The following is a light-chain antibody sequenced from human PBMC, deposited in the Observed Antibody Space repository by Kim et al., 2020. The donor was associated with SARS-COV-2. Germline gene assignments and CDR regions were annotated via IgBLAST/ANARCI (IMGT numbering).Light chain of an antibody. CDR3: AAWDDSLSGFYV. V-gene: IGLV1-47*01. CDR1: TSNIENNY. J-gene: IGLJ1*01. CDR2: RNN. Sequence: QRVTISCSGSTSNIENNYVYWYQQVPGTAPKLLIYRNNERPSGVPDRFSGSKSGSSASLAISGLRSEDESDYYCAAWDDSLSGFYVFGPGTKVTVL.